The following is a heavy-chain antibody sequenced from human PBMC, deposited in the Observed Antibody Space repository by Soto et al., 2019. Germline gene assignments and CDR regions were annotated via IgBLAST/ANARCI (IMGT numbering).Heavy chain of an antibody. CDR2: INPSGGST. CDR3: VRATYFSDSSGYTRCFDY. CDR1: GYTFTSYY. Sequence: ASLKVSCKASGYTFTSYYMHWVRQAPGQGLEWMGIINPSGGSTSYAQKFQGRVTMTRDTSTSTVYMELSSLKTEDTAVYYCVRATYFSDSSGYTRCFDYWGQGTLVTVSS. V-gene: IGHV1-46*03. D-gene: IGHD3-22*01. J-gene: IGHJ4*02.